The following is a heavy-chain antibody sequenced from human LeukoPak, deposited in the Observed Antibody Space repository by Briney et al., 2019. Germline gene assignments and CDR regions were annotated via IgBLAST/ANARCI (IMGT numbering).Heavy chain of an antibody. CDR2: ISYDGSNK. CDR1: GFTFSSYG. V-gene: IGHV3-30*18. J-gene: IGHJ4*02. D-gene: IGHD3-10*01. CDR3: AKEWFYYGSGSIFFDY. Sequence: GGSLRLSCAASGFTFSSYGMHWVRQAPGKGLEWVAVISYDGSNKYYADSVKGRFTISRDYSKNTLYLQMNSLRAEDTAVYYCAKEWFYYGSGSIFFDYWGQGTLVTVSS.